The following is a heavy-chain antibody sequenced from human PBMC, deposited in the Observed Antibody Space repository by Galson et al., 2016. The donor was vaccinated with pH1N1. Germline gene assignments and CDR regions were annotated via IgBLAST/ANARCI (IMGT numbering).Heavy chain of an antibody. J-gene: IGHJ4*02. CDR2: VYYSGTT. V-gene: IGHV4-39*01. Sequence: SETLSLTCTVSGGSISNSNYYWGWIRQPPGKGLEWLGSVYYSGTTYYNPSLKSRVTISADTSKNQFSLKLSSVTAADTAVYYCARRGIGEFLYYFDSWGQGTLVTVSS. D-gene: IGHD3-10*01. CDR1: GGSISNSNYY. CDR3: ARRGIGEFLYYFDS.